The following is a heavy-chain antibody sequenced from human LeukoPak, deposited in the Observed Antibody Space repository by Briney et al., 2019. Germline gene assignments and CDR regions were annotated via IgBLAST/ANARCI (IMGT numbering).Heavy chain of an antibody. CDR2: IYYSGST. Sequence: SETLSLTCTVSGGSISSSSYYWGWIRQPPGKGLEWIGSIYYSGSTYYNPSLKSRVTISVDTSKNQFSLKLSSVTAADTAVYYCARTLSKYYFDYWGQGTLVTVSS. CDR3: ARTLSKYYFDY. J-gene: IGHJ4*02. CDR1: GGSISSSSYY. V-gene: IGHV4-39*07.